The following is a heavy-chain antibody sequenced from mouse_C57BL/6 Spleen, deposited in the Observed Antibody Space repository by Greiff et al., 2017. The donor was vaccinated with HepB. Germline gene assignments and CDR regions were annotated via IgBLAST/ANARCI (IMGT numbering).Heavy chain of an antibody. D-gene: IGHD1-1*01. CDR2: IHPNSGST. Sequence: VQLQQSGAELVQPGASVKLSCKASGYTFTSYWMHWVKQRPGQGLEWIGMIHPNSGSTNYNEKFKSKATLTVDKSSSTAYMQLSSLTSEDSAVYCWARWITTPLDYWGQGTSVTVAS. CDR3: ARWITTPLDY. J-gene: IGHJ2*02. V-gene: IGHV1-64*01. CDR1: GYTFTSYW.